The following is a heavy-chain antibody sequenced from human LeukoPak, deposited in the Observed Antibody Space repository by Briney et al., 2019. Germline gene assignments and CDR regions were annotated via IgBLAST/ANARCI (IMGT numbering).Heavy chain of an antibody. D-gene: IGHD3-22*01. V-gene: IGHV4-39*07. Sequence: SETLSLTCSVSGGSISSNGYYWGWIRQPPGKGLEWIGSIDHSGSIYSNPSLKSRVTISVDTSKNQFSLKLSSVTAADTAVYYCARDNYYDSSGWRNAFDIWGQGTMVTVSS. J-gene: IGHJ3*02. CDR2: IDHSGSI. CDR3: ARDNYYDSSGWRNAFDI. CDR1: GGSISSNGYY.